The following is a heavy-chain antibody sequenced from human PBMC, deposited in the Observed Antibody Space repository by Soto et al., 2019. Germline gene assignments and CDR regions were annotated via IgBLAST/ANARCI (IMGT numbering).Heavy chain of an antibody. CDR3: ARDSVDTAMAAYYYYYGMDV. D-gene: IGHD5-18*01. CDR2: IIPIFGTA. V-gene: IGHV1-69*13. J-gene: IGHJ6*02. CDR1: GGTFSSYA. Sequence: SVKVSCKASGGTFSSYAISWVRQAPGQGLEWMGGIIPIFGTANYAQKFQGRVTITADESTSTAYMELSSLRSEDTAVYYCARDSVDTAMAAYYYYYGMDVWGQGTTVTVSS.